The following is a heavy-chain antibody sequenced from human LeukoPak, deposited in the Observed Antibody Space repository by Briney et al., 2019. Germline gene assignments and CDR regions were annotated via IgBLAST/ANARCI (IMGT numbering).Heavy chain of an antibody. J-gene: IGHJ4*02. CDR1: GDSINNNKW. CDR3: AMGLAWKLDY. CDR2: IYHSGST. D-gene: IGHD4-23*01. V-gene: IGHV4-4*02. Sequence: SETLSLTCAVYGDSINNNKWWSWVRQSPGKGLEWIGEIYHSGSTNYNPSLKSRVTISVDNSKNQFSLKLSSVIAADTAVYYCAMGLAWKLDYWGQGTLVTVSS.